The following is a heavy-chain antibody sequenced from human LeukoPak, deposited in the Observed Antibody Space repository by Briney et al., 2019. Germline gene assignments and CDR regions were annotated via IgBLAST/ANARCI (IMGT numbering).Heavy chain of an antibody. V-gene: IGHV3-72*01. CDR3: ARRFSGSYSGIDY. D-gene: IGHD1-26*01. CDR1: GFTFSDHY. J-gene: IGHJ4*02. Sequence: GGSLRLSCAASGFTFSDHYMDWVRQAPGKGLEWVGRTRNKANSHTTEYAASVTGRFTISRDDSKNSLYLQMNSLKTEDTAVYYCARRFSGSYSGIDYWGQGTLVTVSS. CDR2: TRNKANSHTT.